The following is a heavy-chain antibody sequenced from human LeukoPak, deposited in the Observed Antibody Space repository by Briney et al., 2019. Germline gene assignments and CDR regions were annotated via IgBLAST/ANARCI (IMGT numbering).Heavy chain of an antibody. J-gene: IGHJ3*02. CDR2: INHSGST. Sequence: PSETLSLTCAVYGGSFSGYYWSWIRQPPGKGLEWIGEINHSGSTNYNPSLKSRVTISVDTSKNQFSLKLSSVTAADTAVYYCARYLARWGAFDIWGQGTMVTVSS. V-gene: IGHV4-34*01. CDR3: ARYLARWGAFDI. CDR1: GGSFSGYY. D-gene: IGHD7-27*01.